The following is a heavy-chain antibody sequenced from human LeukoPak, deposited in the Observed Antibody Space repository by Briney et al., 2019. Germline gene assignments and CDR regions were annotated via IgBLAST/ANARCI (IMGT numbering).Heavy chain of an antibody. Sequence: SETLSLTCTVSGGSISSSSYYWGWIRQPPGKGLEWIGYIYYSGSTNYNPSLKSRVTISVDTSKNQFSLKLSSVTAADTAVYYCARGGRRITMVRGVTSPGPMDVWGQGTTVTVSS. CDR1: GGSISSSSYY. CDR2: IYYSGST. CDR3: ARGGRRITMVRGVTSPGPMDV. V-gene: IGHV4-61*05. D-gene: IGHD3-10*01. J-gene: IGHJ6*02.